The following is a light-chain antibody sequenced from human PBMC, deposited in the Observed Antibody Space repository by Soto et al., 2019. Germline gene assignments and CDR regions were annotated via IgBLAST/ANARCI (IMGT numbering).Light chain of an antibody. Sequence: QSVLTQPPSASGAPGQSVTISCTGTSSDVGGYNYVSWYQQHPGKAPKLMIYEVSERPSGVPDRFSGSKSSNTASLTVSGLQAEDEADYYCSSFTPDCTHVFGTGPKVTVL. CDR2: EVS. V-gene: IGLV2-8*01. CDR3: SSFTPDCTHV. J-gene: IGLJ1*01. CDR1: SSDVGGYNY.